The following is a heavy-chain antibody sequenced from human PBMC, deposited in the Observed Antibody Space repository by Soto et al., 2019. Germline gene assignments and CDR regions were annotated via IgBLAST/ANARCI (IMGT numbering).Heavy chain of an antibody. CDR2: IWYDGSNK. V-gene: IGHV3-33*01. J-gene: IGHJ4*02. D-gene: IGHD2-2*01. CDR3: ARAPPVPAAPLDY. CDR1: GFTFSSYG. Sequence: GGSLRLSCAASGFTFSSYGMHWVRQAPGKGLEWVAVIWYDGSNKYYADSVKGRFTISRDNSKNTLYLQMNSLRAEDTAVYYCARAPPVPAAPLDYWGQGTLVTVSS.